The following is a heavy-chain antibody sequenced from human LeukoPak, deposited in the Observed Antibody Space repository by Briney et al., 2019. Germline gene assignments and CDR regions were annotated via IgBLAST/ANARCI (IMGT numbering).Heavy chain of an antibody. Sequence: GGSLRLSCSASGFTFSSYAMHWVRQATGKGLEWVSGMGKTAGDTYYSGSVKGRFTISRENAKNSVYLEMNSLEAGDTAVYYCARGAAGFDYWGQGTLVSVSS. J-gene: IGHJ4*02. CDR1: GFTFSSYA. CDR2: MGKTAGDT. CDR3: ARGAAGFDY. V-gene: IGHV3-13*04. D-gene: IGHD6-13*01.